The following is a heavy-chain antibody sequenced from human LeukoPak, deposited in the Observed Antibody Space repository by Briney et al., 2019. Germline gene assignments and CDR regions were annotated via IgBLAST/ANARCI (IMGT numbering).Heavy chain of an antibody. D-gene: IGHD2-2*02. V-gene: IGHV1-24*01. CDR1: GYTFSSYD. CDR2: FDPEDGET. J-gene: IGHJ4*02. Sequence: GASVKVSCKASGYTFSSYDISWVRQAPGKGLEWMGGFDPEDGETIYAQKFQGRVTMTEDTSTDTAYMELSSLRSEDTAVYYCATGREYCSSTSCYTPFDYWGQGTLVTVSS. CDR3: ATGREYCSSTSCYTPFDY.